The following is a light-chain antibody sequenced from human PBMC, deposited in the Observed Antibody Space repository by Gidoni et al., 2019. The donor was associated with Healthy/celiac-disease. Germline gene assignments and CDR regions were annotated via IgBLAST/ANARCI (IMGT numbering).Light chain of an antibody. Sequence: QSALTQPHSASGSPGQSVTISCTGTSSDVGGYNYVSWYQQHTGKAPKLMIYEVSKRPSGVPDRFSGSKSGNTASLTVSGLQAEDEADYYCSSDAGSNNVVFGGGTKLTVL. V-gene: IGLV2-8*01. CDR3: SSDAGSNNVV. J-gene: IGLJ2*01. CDR2: EVS. CDR1: SSDVGGYNY.